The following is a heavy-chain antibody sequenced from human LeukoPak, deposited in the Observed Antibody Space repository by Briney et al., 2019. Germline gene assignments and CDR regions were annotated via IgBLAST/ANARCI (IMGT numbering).Heavy chain of an antibody. CDR2: ISSSSSTI. Sequence: GGSLRLSCAASGFTFSSYSMNWVRQAPGKGLEWVSYISSSSSTIYYADSVKGRFTISRDNAKNSLYLQMNSLRAEDTAVYYCATYSILNAREFRYWGQGTLVTVTS. V-gene: IGHV3-48*04. CDR3: ATYSILNAREFRY. J-gene: IGHJ1*01. CDR1: GFTFSSYS. D-gene: IGHD4-11*01.